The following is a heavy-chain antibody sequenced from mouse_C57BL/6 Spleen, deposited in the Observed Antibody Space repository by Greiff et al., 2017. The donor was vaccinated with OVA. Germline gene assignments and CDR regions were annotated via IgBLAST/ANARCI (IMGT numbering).Heavy chain of an antibody. J-gene: IGHJ3*01. V-gene: IGHV1-69*01. Sequence: QVQLQQPGAELVMPGASVKLSCKASGYTFTSYWMHWVKQRPGQGLEWIGEIDPSDSYTNYNQKFKGKFTLTVDKSSSTAYMQLSRLTSEDSAVYYGARCSVTGTKAWFAYWGQGTLVTVSA. D-gene: IGHD4-1*01. CDR1: GYTFTSYW. CDR3: ARCSVTGTKAWFAY. CDR2: IDPSDSYT.